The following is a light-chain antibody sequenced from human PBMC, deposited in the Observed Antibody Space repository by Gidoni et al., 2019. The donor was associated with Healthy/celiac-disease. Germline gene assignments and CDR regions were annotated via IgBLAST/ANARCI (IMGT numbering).Light chain of an antibody. Sequence: QSALTPPASVSGSPGQSITISCTGPSSDVGSYNLVSWYQQPPGKAPKLMIYDVSKRPSGVSNRFSGSKSGNTASLTISGLQAEDEADYYCCSYAGSSTFVVFGGGTKLTVL. CDR3: CSYAGSSTFVV. J-gene: IGLJ2*01. V-gene: IGLV2-23*02. CDR1: SSDVGSYNL. CDR2: DVS.